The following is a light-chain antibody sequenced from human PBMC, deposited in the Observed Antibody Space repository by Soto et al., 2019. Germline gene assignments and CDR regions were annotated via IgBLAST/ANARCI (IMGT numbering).Light chain of an antibody. CDR1: QIISNW. Sequence: DIQVTQSPSTLSASVGDSVTISCRASQIISNWLAWYQQKPGKAPKLLIYKASTLESGVQSRFSGSGSGTDFTLTISSLQPDDFATYYCQPYNTFLLTYGPGTRVDIK. CDR2: KAS. CDR3: QPYNTFLLT. V-gene: IGKV1-5*03. J-gene: IGKJ3*01.